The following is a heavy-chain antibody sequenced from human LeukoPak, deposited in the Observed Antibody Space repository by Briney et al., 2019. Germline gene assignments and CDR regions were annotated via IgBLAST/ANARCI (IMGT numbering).Heavy chain of an antibody. Sequence: PSETLSLTCAVYGGSFSGYYWSWIRQPPGKGLEWIGEINHSGSTNYNPPLKSRVTISVDTSKNQFSLKLSSVTAADTAVYYCARARYVWGSYAQYWGQGTLVTVSS. D-gene: IGHD3-16*01. J-gene: IGHJ4*02. V-gene: IGHV4-34*01. CDR3: ARARYVWGSYAQY. CDR2: INHSGST. CDR1: GGSFSGYY.